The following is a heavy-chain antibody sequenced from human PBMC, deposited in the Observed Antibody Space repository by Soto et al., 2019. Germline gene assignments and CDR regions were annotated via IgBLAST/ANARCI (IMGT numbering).Heavy chain of an antibody. D-gene: IGHD3-10*01. CDR1: GFTFSSHW. V-gene: IGHV3-7*04. J-gene: IGHJ4*02. CDR3: VRSSGSTGDY. CDR2: IKEDGTEI. Sequence: EVQLVESGGGLVQPGGSLRLSCVASGFTFSSHWMNWVRQVPGKGLEWVANIKEDGTEINYVDSVKGRFAISRDNSKNSLYLKMDSMRVDGTVVYHCVRSSGSTGDYWGQGIVVPVSS.